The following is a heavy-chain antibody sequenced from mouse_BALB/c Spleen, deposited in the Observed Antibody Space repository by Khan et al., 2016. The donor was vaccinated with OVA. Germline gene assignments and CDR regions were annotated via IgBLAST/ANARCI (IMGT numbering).Heavy chain of an antibody. J-gene: IGHJ3*01. Sequence: QVQLQQSGPELVKPGASVKMSCKASGYTFTDYVLNWVKQRNGQGLEWIGQIYPGSDSTYYNEKFKGKATLTADRSSRTAYMQLSKLTSEDSAVFFLAREWWDLFPYWGQGTLVTVSA. V-gene: IGHV1-77*01. CDR3: AREWWDLFPY. CDR2: IYPGSDST. CDR1: GYTFTDYV. D-gene: IGHD1-1*02.